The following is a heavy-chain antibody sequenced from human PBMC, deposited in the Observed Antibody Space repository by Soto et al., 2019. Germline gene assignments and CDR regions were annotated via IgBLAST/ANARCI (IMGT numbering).Heavy chain of an antibody. V-gene: IGHV1-18*01. CDR1: GYTFSSHG. J-gene: IGHJ5*01. CDR2: ISGYNGNA. CDR3: AREGSYGWYDC. D-gene: IGHD2-15*01. Sequence: QVQLVQSGVEVRKPGASVKVSCKASGYTFSSHGIIWVRQAPGQGLEWMGWISGYNGNAKYAQRFQGRVTMTTDTSTSTVYMDLRSLGSDDSAVYYCAREGSYGWYDCWGQGTLVTVSS.